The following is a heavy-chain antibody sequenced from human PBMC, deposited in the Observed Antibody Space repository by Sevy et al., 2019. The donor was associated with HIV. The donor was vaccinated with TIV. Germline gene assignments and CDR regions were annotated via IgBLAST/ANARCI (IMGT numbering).Heavy chain of an antibody. D-gene: IGHD4-17*01. Sequence: GESLKISCAASGFRFSSYEMNWVRQAPGKGLEWVASFSNSGTNIYYSDSVRGRFTISRDTAKNSLYLQMNSLRAEDTAVYYCARDLPPSATTVAHFDYWGQGTLVTVSS. CDR1: GFRFSSYE. CDR2: FSNSGTNI. V-gene: IGHV3-48*03. J-gene: IGHJ4*02. CDR3: ARDLPPSATTVAHFDY.